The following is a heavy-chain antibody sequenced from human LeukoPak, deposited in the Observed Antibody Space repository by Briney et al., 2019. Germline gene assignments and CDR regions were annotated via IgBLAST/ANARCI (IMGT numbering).Heavy chain of an antibody. J-gene: IGHJ6*03. CDR2: INHSGST. V-gene: IGHV4-34*01. D-gene: IGHD1-26*01. CDR1: GVSFSGYY. CDR3: ARCNSGSYYYYYYMDV. Sequence: SETLSLTCAVYGVSFSGYYWSWIRQPPGKGLEWIGEINHSGSTNYNPSLKSRVTISVDTSKNQFSLKLSSVTAADTAVYYCARCNSGSYYYYYYMDVWGKGTTVTVSS.